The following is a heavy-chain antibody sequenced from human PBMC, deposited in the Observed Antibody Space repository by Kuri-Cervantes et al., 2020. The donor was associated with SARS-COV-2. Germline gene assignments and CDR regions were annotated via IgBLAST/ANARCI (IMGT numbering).Heavy chain of an antibody. Sequence: SETLSLTCAVYGGSFSYYYWSWIRQPPGKGLEWIGDINHSGSTNYNPSLKSRVTISVDTSKNQFSLKLSSVTAADTAVYYCARTVSYGDHYGMDVWGQGTTVTVSS. CDR3: ARTVSYGDHYGMDV. J-gene: IGHJ6*02. CDR1: GGSFSYYY. CDR2: INHSGST. V-gene: IGHV4-34*01. D-gene: IGHD4-17*01.